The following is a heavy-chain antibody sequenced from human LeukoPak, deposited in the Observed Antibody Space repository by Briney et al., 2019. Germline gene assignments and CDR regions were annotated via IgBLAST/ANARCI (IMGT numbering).Heavy chain of an antibody. CDR3: ARGSMAWELPSSYSDY. Sequence: SETLSLTCTVSGGSISSGPYYWIWIRQHPGKGLEWIGYITYSGNTYYYPALNSRVTVSLDTSKNQFSLKLSSVTAADTAVYYCARGSMAWELPSSYSDYWGQGTLVTVSS. D-gene: IGHD1-26*01. J-gene: IGHJ4*02. CDR1: GGSISSGPYY. V-gene: IGHV4-31*03. CDR2: ITYSGNT.